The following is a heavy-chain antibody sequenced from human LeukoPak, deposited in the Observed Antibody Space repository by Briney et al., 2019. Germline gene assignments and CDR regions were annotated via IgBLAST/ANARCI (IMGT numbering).Heavy chain of an antibody. CDR2: IKQDGSEK. J-gene: IGHJ6*03. CDR1: GFTSSSYW. CDR3: ARDSGPPMAVEADMDV. D-gene: IGHD6-19*01. Sequence: GGSLRLSCAASGFTSSSYWMSWVRQAPGKGMEWVANIKQDGSEKYYVDSVKGRFTISMDNAKNSLYLQMNSLRAEDTAVYYCARDSGPPMAVEADMDVWGKGTTVTVSS. V-gene: IGHV3-7*01.